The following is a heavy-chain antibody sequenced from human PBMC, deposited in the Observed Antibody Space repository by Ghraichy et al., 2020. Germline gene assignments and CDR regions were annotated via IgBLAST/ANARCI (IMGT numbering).Heavy chain of an antibody. V-gene: IGHV5-51*01. CDR3: AINRQFSFWSGYYTSNYYYGMDV. Sequence: GESLNISCKGSGYSFTSYWIGWVRQMPGKGLEWMGIIYPGDSDTRYSPSFQGQVTISADKSISTAYLQWSSLKASDTAMYYCAINRQFSFWSGYYTSNYYYGMDVWGQGTTVTVSS. D-gene: IGHD3-3*01. CDR1: GYSFTSYW. J-gene: IGHJ6*02. CDR2: IYPGDSDT.